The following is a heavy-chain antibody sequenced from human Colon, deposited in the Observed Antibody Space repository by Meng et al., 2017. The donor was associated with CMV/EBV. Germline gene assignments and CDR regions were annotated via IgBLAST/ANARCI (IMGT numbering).Heavy chain of an antibody. CDR1: GYTVSGYY. CDR2: INPRGGDT. CDR3: ARGRADDLDY. Sequence: GACRTDGYTVSGYYINWVRQAPGQRIEWMGWINPRGGDTNYAQKFQGRVTMTRDTSISTAYMELNSLTSDDTAVYFCARGRADDLDYWGRGTLVTVSS. D-gene: IGHD2-15*01. V-gene: IGHV1-2*02. J-gene: IGHJ4*02.